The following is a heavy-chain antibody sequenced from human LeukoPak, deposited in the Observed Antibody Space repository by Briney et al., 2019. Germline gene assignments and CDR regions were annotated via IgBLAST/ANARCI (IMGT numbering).Heavy chain of an antibody. CDR1: GFTFSDYY. CDR2: IRSKAYGGTT. J-gene: IGHJ4*02. V-gene: IGHV3-49*03. CDR3: TRGVLERLYFDY. D-gene: IGHD1-1*01. Sequence: GGSLRLSCAASGFTFSDYYMSWIRQAPGKGLEWVGFIRSKAYGGTTEYAASVKGRFTISRDDSKSIAYLQMNSLKTEDTAVYYCTRGVLERLYFDYWGQGTLVTVSS.